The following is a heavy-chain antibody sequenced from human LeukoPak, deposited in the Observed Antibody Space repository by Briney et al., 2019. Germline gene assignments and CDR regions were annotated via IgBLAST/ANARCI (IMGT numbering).Heavy chain of an antibody. CDR3: ARSRWYGDYYNFYMDV. V-gene: IGHV3-9*01. J-gene: IGHJ6*03. Sequence: GGSLRLSCAASGFNFDDYAMHWVRQAPGKGLEWVSGISSKSDNIGYADSVEGRFTISRDNAKNNLYLEMKRLRIEDTALYYCARSRWYGDYYNFYMDVWGKGTTVTISS. CDR1: GFNFDDYA. D-gene: IGHD3-10*01. CDR2: ISSKSDNI.